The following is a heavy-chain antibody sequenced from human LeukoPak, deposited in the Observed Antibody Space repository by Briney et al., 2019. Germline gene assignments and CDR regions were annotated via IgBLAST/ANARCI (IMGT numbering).Heavy chain of an antibody. CDR2: ISSSRSYI. CDR1: GFTFSSYE. Sequence: PGGSLRLSCAASGFTFSSYEMNWVRQAPGKGLEWVSSISSSRSYIYYADSLKGRFTISRDNAKNSLYLQMNSLRGEDTAVYYCVVGATNFDYWGQGTLVTVSS. V-gene: IGHV3-21*01. D-gene: IGHD2-15*01. CDR3: VVGATNFDY. J-gene: IGHJ4*02.